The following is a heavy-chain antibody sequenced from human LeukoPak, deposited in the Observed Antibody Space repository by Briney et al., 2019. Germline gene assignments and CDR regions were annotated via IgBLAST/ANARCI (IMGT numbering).Heavy chain of an antibody. D-gene: IGHD3-3*01. CDR3: ARDRGGYDFWSGFDY. V-gene: IGHV3-21*01. J-gene: IGHJ4*02. CDR2: ISTRSTSI. CDR1: GFTFSSYS. Sequence: PGGSLRLSCAASGFTFSSYSMNWVRQAPGKGLEWVSYISTRSTSIYFADSVKGRFTISRDNSKKLVYLQMNSLRVEDTAVYYCARDRGGYDFWSGFDYWGQGNLVTVSS.